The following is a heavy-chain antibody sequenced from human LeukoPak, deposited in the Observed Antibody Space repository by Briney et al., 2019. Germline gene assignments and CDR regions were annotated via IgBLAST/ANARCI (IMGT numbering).Heavy chain of an antibody. CDR1: GYTFTSYG. CDR3: ARDVATGYSRARRDY. D-gene: IGHD6-13*01. CDR2: ISAYNGNT. Sequence: GASVKVSCKASGYTFTSYGISWVRQAPGQGLEWMGWISAYNGNTNYAQKLQGRVTMTTDTSTSTAYMELRSLRSDDTVVYYCARDVATGYSRARRDYWGQGTLVTVSS. J-gene: IGHJ4*02. V-gene: IGHV1-18*01.